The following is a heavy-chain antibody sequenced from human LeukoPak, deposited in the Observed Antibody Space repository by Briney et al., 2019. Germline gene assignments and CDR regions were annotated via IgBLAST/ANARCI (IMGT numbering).Heavy chain of an antibody. CDR2: ISYDGSNK. V-gene: IGHV3-30-3*01. CDR3: ARDGGIVATIPYFDY. J-gene: IGHJ4*02. CDR1: GFTFSSYA. Sequence: GGSLRLSCAASGFTFSSYAMHWVRQAPGKGLEWVAVISYDGSNKYYADSVKGRFTISRDNSKNTLYLQMNSLRAEDTAVYYCARDGGIVATIPYFDYWGQGTLVTVSS. D-gene: IGHD5-12*01.